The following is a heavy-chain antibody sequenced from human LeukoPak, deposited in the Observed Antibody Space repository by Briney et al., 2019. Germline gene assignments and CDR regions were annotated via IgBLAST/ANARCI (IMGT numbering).Heavy chain of an antibody. CDR3: ARDSSSWRPNNWFDP. CDR2: INPNSGGT. D-gene: IGHD6-13*01. Sequence: ASVKVSCKASGYTFTGYYMHWVRQAPGQGLEWMGWINPNSGGTNYAQKFQGRVTMTRDTSISTAYMELSRLRSDDTAVYYCARDSSSWRPNNWFDPWGQGTLVTVSS. CDR1: GYTFTGYY. V-gene: IGHV1-2*02. J-gene: IGHJ5*02.